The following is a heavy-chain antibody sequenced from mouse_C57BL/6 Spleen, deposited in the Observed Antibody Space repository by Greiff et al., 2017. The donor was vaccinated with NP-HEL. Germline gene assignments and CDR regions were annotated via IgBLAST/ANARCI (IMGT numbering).Heavy chain of an antibody. D-gene: IGHD3-3*01. V-gene: IGHV1-9*01. CDR2: ILPGSGST. CDR3: ALRGY. Sequence: QVQLQQSGAELMKPGASVKLSCKATGYTFTGYWIEWIGEILPGSGSTNYNEKFKGKATFTADTSSNTAYMQLSSLTTEDSAIYYCALRGYWGQGTSVTVSS. CDR1: GYTFTGYW. J-gene: IGHJ4*01.